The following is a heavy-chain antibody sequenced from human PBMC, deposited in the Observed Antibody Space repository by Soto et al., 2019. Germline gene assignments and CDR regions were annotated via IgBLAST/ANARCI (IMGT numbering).Heavy chain of an antibody. J-gene: IGHJ6*03. CDR2: INPNGGVT. D-gene: IGHD5-12*01. V-gene: IGHV1-2*04. Sequence: QVRLTQSGAEVKRPGASVTVSCRSSGDTFNDYYIHWVRQAPGQGLEWMGWINPNGGVTKYAQKFQGWVSMTRDTSIRTVYMQLSRLRSDDTAVYYCARESGGATATLDYYYFYMDGWGTGTTVTVSS. CDR1: GDTFNDYY. CDR3: ARESGGATATLDYYYFYMDG.